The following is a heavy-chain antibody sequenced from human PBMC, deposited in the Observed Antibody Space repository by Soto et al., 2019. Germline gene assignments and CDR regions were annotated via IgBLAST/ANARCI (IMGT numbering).Heavy chain of an antibody. V-gene: IGHV4-31*03. CDR3: VRGGYCTNGVCSVFDY. Sequence: SETLSLTCTVSGGSVSSVGYYWSWIRQHPGKGLEWIGYITYSGNTYYNPSLESRVTMSADTSKNQFSLKLSSVTAAETAVYFCVRGGYCTNGVCSVFDYWGQGTLVTVSS. J-gene: IGHJ4*02. D-gene: IGHD2-8*01. CDR2: ITYSGNT. CDR1: GGSVSSVGYY.